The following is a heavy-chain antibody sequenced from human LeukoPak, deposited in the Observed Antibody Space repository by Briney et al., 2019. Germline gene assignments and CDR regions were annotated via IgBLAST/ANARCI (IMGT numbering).Heavy chain of an antibody. J-gene: IGHJ6*04. CDR2: INPSGGST. CDR3: ARDLADIVVVVAAPYYYYGMDV. D-gene: IGHD2-15*01. CDR1: GDTFTSYY. V-gene: IGHV1-46*01. Sequence: ASVKVSCKASGDTFTSYYMHWVRQAPGQGLEWKGIINPSGGSTSYAQKFQGRVTMTRDTSTSTVYMELSSLRSEDTAVYYCARDLADIVVVVAAPYYYYGMDVWGKGTTVTVSS.